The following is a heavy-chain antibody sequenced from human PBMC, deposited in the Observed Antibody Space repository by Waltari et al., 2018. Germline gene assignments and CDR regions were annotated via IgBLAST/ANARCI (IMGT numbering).Heavy chain of an antibody. V-gene: IGHV1-2*02. CDR1: GYTFIDYY. CDR3: ARARPYGPSGSYFEY. Sequence: QVQLLQSGAEVKKPGASVIVSCKSTGYTFIDYYIHWVRKAPGQGLEWMGWIALKSGSTNFAPNLDGRVTMTRDTSIATVNMDLSGLTSDDTAMYFCARARPYGPSGSYFEYWGQGTLVTVSS. J-gene: IGHJ4*02. D-gene: IGHD3-10*01. CDR2: IALKSGST.